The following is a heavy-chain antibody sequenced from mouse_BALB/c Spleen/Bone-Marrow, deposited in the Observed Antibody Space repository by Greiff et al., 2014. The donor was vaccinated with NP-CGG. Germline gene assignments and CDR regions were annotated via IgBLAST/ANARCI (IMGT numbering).Heavy chain of an antibody. J-gene: IGHJ1*01. CDR3: ARERYGYDGWYFDV. V-gene: IGHV1S41*01. CDR1: GYTFTNYW. Sequence: DLVKPGASVKLSCKASGYTFTNYWINSIKQRPGQGLEWIGRIAPGSGSTYYNEMFKGKTTLTVDTSSSTAYIQLSSLSSEDSDVYFCARERYGYDGWYFDVWGAGTTVTVSS. D-gene: IGHD2-2*01. CDR2: IAPGSGST.